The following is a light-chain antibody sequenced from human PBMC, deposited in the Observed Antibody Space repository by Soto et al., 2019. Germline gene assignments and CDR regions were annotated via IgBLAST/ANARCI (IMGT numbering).Light chain of an antibody. CDR2: DAS. Sequence: EIVLTQSPGNLSLSPGERATLSCRAIQSVTSNKLAWYQQKPGQAPRLLIYDASGRTTGSPDRFSGSGSGADFTLTISRLEPEDFAVYYCQQYGSSPITFGQGTRLEIK. CDR1: QSVTSNK. CDR3: QQYGSSPIT. J-gene: IGKJ5*01. V-gene: IGKV3-20*01.